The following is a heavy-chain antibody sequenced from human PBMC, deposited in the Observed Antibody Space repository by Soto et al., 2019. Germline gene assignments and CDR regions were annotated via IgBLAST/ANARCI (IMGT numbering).Heavy chain of an antibody. J-gene: IGHJ5*01. CDR2: ISGRDGST. V-gene: IGHV3-23*01. D-gene: IGHD2-2*01. CDR3: AKDYRAYYCSSTSCYDWLDS. Sequence: EVQLLESGGGLVQPGGSLRLSCTASGFTFSSYAMTWVRQAPGKGLEWVSSISGRDGSTYYADSVKGRFTISRDNSKNTLYLQMNSLRVEDTAVYYCAKDYRAYYCSSTSCYDWLDSWGQGALVTVSS. CDR1: GFTFSSYA.